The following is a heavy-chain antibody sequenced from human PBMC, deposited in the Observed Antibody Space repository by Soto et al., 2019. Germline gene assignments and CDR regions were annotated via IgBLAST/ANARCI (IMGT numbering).Heavy chain of an antibody. D-gene: IGHD3-10*01. J-gene: IGHJ4*02. CDR1: GFAFSPAW. CDR3: VIDDAARGFGELDY. CDR2: IKSKTSGETR. V-gene: IGHV3-15*01. Sequence: EVQVVESGGGLVKPGGSLRLSCAASGFAFSPAWMTWVRQAPGKGLEWVALIKSKTSGETRAYAAPVKGRFTISRDDSENTVFLQLDSLKAEDTAVYYCVIDDAARGFGELDYWGRGTLVTVSS.